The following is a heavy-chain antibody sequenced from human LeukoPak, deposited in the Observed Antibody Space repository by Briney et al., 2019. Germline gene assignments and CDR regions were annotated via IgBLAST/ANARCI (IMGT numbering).Heavy chain of an antibody. V-gene: IGHV3-30-3*01. J-gene: IGHJ6*03. CDR1: GFTFSSYA. CDR2: ISYDGSNK. Sequence: GGSLRLSCAASGFTFSSYAMHWVRQAPGKGLEWVAVISYDGSNKYYADSVKGRFTISRDNSKNTLYLQMNSLRAEDTAVYYCAKETSFDYYMDVWGKGTTVTVSS. D-gene: IGHD1-26*01. CDR3: AKETSFDYYMDV.